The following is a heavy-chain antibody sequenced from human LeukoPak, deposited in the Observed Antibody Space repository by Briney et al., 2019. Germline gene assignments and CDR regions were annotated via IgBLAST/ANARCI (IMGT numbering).Heavy chain of an antibody. J-gene: IGHJ4*02. CDR1: GFTFSTYG. V-gene: IGHV3-30*02. D-gene: IGHD4-17*01. Sequence: GGSLRLSCAASGFTFSTYGMHWVRQAPGKGLEWVAFIRYDGSNKYYADSVKGRFTISRDNSKNTLYLQMNSLRAEDTALYYCAKDDYDYGDYDGGDYWGQGTLVTVSS. CDR2: IRYDGSNK. CDR3: AKDDYDYGDYDGGDY.